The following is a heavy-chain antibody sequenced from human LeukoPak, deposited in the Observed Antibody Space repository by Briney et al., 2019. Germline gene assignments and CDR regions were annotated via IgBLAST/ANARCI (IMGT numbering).Heavy chain of an antibody. CDR2: IYYSGST. Sequence: PSETLSLTCTVFGGSISSSSYYWGWIRQPPGKGLEWIGSIYYSGSTNYNPSLKSRVTISVDTSKNQFSLKLSSVTAADTAVYYCARGINWNYGQLDYWGQGTLVTVSS. D-gene: IGHD1-7*01. J-gene: IGHJ4*02. CDR3: ARGINWNYGQLDY. CDR1: GGSISSSSYY. V-gene: IGHV4-39*07.